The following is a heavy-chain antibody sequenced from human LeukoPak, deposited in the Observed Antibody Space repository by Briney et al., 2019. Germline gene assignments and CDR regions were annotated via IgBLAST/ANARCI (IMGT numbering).Heavy chain of an antibody. D-gene: IGHD2-2*01. J-gene: IGHJ3*02. Sequence: SGGSLRLSCAASGFTFSDYYMSWIRQAPGKGLEWVSYISSSDSTIYYADSVKGRFTISRDNAKNSLWLQMNSLRAEDTAVYYCARVPSCSSTSCYGPYAFDIWGQGTMATVSS. CDR2: ISSSDSTI. V-gene: IGHV3-11*04. CDR1: GFTFSDYY. CDR3: ARVPSCSSTSCYGPYAFDI.